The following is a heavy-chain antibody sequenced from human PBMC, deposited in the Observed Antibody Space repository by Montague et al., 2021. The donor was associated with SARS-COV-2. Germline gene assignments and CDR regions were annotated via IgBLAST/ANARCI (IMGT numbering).Heavy chain of an antibody. D-gene: IGHD3-9*01. CDR2: ISTSGNT. CDR3: ARDTRPNFAYYDILAGAYYYYGIDV. V-gene: IGHV4-61*02. J-gene: IGHJ6*02. CDR1: GGSINSGSYY. Sequence: TLSLTCTVSGGSINSGSYYWGWIRQAAGKGLEWIGRISTSGNTNYNTSLKSRVTISVDTSQNQFSLEMYSVTAADTAVYYCARDTRPNFAYYDILAGAYYYYGIDVWGQGTSVTVSS.